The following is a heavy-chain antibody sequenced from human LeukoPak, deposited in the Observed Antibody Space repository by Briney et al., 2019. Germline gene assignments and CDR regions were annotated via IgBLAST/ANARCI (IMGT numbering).Heavy chain of an antibody. J-gene: IGHJ3*02. V-gene: IGHV3-30*02. D-gene: IGHD3-22*01. CDR2: IRYDGSNK. CDR1: GFTFSSYG. CDR3: AGEAHYYDSSGYPPDAFDI. Sequence: GGSLRLSCAASGFTFSSYGMHWARQAPGKGPEWVAYIRYDGSNKYYADSVKGRFTISRDNSKQTLYLQMNSLRAEDTAVYYCAGEAHYYDSSGYPPDAFDIWGQGTMVTVSS.